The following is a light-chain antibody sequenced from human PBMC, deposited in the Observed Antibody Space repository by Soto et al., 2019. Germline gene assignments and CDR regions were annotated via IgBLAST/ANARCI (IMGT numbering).Light chain of an antibody. V-gene: IGLV2-23*01. CDR1: TSDVGGYNL. J-gene: IGLJ1*01. CDR2: EGT. CDR3: CSYASSSSYV. Sequence: QSVLTQPSSVCGSPGQSITISCSGTTSDVGGYNLVSWYQQHTAKAPKLLIYEGTQRPSGVSSRFSGYKSGNTASLTISGLQAQDEADYYCCSYASSSSYVFGTGTTVTV.